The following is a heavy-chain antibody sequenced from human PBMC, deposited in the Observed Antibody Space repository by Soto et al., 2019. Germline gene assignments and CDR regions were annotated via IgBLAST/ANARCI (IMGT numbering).Heavy chain of an antibody. D-gene: IGHD2-21*02. CDR3: AKDINSYCGGDCDFPSPSSHYGMDV. J-gene: IGHJ6*02. CDR1: GFTFDDYT. Sequence: PGGSLRLSCAASGFTFDDYTMHWVRQAPGKGLEWVSLISWDGGSTYYADSVKGRFTISRDNSKNSLYLQMNSLRTEDTALYYCAKDINSYCGGDCDFPSPSSHYGMDVWGQGTTVTVSS. V-gene: IGHV3-43*01. CDR2: ISWDGGST.